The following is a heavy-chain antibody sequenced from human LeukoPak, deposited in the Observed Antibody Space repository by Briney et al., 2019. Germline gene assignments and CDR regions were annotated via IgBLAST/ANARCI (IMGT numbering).Heavy chain of an antibody. J-gene: IGHJ4*02. CDR2: ISGSGDST. V-gene: IGHV3-23*01. CDR3: AKTRPLDSSSWSHGDY. Sequence: PEGSLRLSCAASGFTFSSYAMSWVRQAPGKGLEWASAISGSGDSTYYGDSVKGRFTISRDNSKNTLYLQMNSLRAEDTAVYYCAKTRPLDSSSWSHGDYWGQGTLVTVSS. CDR1: GFTFSSYA. D-gene: IGHD6-13*01.